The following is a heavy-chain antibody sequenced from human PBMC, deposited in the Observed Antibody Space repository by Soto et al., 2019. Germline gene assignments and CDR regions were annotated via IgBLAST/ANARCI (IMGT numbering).Heavy chain of an antibody. CDR3: AKQGVATIRGWSENCFDP. CDR2: IYYSGST. J-gene: IGHJ5*02. Sequence: SESLSLTCTVSGGSISSDYWSWIRQPPGKGQEWMGYIYYSGSTNYNPSLTSRVTISVDTSKNQFSLKLSSVTAADTAVYYCAKQGVATIRGWSENCFDPRGKGTLVTVSS. CDR1: GGSISSDY. D-gene: IGHD5-12*01. V-gene: IGHV4-59*08.